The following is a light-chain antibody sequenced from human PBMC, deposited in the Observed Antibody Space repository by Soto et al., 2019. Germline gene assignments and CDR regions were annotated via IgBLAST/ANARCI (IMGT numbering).Light chain of an antibody. J-gene: IGKJ1*01. CDR3: HQYGSSPKT. Sequence: EIVLTQSPGTLSLSPGDRATLSCRASQTISSTYLAWYQQKPGQAPRLLIYATSTRATGIPDRFSGSGSGTDFTLTISRLEPEDFAVYYCHQYGSSPKTFGQGTKVEI. CDR1: QTISSTY. V-gene: IGKV3-20*01. CDR2: ATS.